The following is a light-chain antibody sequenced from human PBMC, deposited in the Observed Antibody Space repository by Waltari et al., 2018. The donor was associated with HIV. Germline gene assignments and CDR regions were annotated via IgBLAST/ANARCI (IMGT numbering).Light chain of an antibody. J-gene: IGKJ2*03. CDR1: QTLLHSNGYNY. CDR3: MQALQTPRYS. CDR2: LGS. Sequence: DIVMTQSPLSLPVPPGESASSSSRPIQTLLHSNGYNYLDWYLQKPGQPPQLLIYLGSNRASGVPDRFSGSGSGTDFTLKISRVGAEDVGVYYCMQALQTPRYSFGQGTKLEIK. V-gene: IGKV2-28*01.